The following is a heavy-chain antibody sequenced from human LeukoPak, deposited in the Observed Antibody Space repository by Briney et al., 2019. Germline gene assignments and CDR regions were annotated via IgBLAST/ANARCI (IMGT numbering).Heavy chain of an antibody. D-gene: IGHD3-10*01. CDR1: GFTFSSYA. J-gene: IGHJ5*02. CDR3: AKFGDLNWFDP. V-gene: IGHV3-23*01. Sequence: GGSLRLSCAASGFTFSSYAMSWVRQAPGKGLEWVSAISGSGGSTYYADSVKGRFAISRDNSKNTPYLQMNSLRAEDTAVYYCAKFGDLNWFDPWGQGTLVTVSS. CDR2: ISGSGGST.